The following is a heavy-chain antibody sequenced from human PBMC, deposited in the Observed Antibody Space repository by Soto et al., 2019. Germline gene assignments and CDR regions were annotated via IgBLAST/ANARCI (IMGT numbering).Heavy chain of an antibody. CDR2: ISAAGGNS. CDR3: AKDLERAVARQYDV. J-gene: IGHJ3*01. CDR1: GFTFSSYA. D-gene: IGHD6-19*01. V-gene: IGHV3-23*01. Sequence: EVQLLESGGGLVQPGGSLRLSCAASGFTFSSYALTWVRQAPGKGLEWVSAISAAGGNSYYADSVNGRFTVSRDNSKNTRYLQLSSLRAEDTAVYYCAKDLERAVARQYDVWGQGAMVTVSS.